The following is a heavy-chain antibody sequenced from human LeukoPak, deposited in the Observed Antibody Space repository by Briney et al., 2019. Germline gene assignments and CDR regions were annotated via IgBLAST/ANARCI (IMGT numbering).Heavy chain of an antibody. CDR3: ARHSSGYLSYFDY. J-gene: IGHJ4*02. D-gene: IGHD3-22*01. Sequence: SETLSLTCTVSGGSISSYHWSWIRQPPGKGLEYIGYIYNSGSTNYKPSLKSRVTISLDTSKNQFSLKVSSVTAADTAVYYCARHSSGYLSYFDYWGQGTLVPVSS. CDR2: IYNSGST. CDR1: GGSISSYH. V-gene: IGHV4-59*08.